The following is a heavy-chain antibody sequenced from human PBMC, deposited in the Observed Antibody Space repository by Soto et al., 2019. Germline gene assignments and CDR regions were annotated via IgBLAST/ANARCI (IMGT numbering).Heavy chain of an antibody. CDR3: ARVPPYCSGGSCYGY. D-gene: IGHD2-15*01. CDR1: AGTFSSYA. CDR2: IIPIFGTA. Sequence: SVKVSCKASAGTFSSYAISWVRQAPGQGLEWMGGIIPIFGTANYAQKFQGRVTITADESTSTAYMELSSLRSEDTAVYYCARVPPYCSGGSCYGYWGQGTLVTVSS. J-gene: IGHJ4*02. V-gene: IGHV1-69*13.